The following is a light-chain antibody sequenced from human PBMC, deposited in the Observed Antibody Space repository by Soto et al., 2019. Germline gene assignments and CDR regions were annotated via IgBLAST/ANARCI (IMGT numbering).Light chain of an antibody. J-gene: IGKJ1*01. CDR1: QSVSSW. Sequence: IQVTQSPATLSASVGDRDTIPCRASQSVSSWLAWYQQKPGKAPKLLIYDASSLESGVPSRFSGSGSGKEFTLTISSLQPDDFATYYSQQGWTFGHGTKVDI. CDR3: QQGWT. V-gene: IGKV1-5*01. CDR2: DAS.